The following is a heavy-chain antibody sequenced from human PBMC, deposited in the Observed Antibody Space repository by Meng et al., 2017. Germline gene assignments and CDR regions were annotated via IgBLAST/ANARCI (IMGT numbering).Heavy chain of an antibody. CDR2: ISSSSSYI. CDR3: ARAKGRDGYNFG. Sequence: GESLKISCAASGFTFSSYSMNWVRQAPGKGLEWVSSISSSSSYIYYADSVKGRFTISRDNAKNSLYLQMNSLRAEDTAVYYCARAKGRDGYNFGWGRGTLVTVSS. D-gene: IGHD5-24*01. V-gene: IGHV3-21*01. CDR1: GFTFSSYS. J-gene: IGHJ4*02.